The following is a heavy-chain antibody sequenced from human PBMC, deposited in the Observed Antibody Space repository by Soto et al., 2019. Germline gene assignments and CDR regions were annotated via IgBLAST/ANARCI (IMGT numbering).Heavy chain of an antibody. V-gene: IGHV4-59*08. Sequence: SETLSLTCTVSGASISSSYWSWIRQPPGKGLEWIGYIYNSGSTTYNPSLKSRVTISVDTSKNQFSLKLSSVTAADTAVYYCARLYDSGGYWIFDYWGQGTLVTVSS. CDR3: ARLYDSGGYWIFDY. J-gene: IGHJ4*02. CDR2: IYNSGST. CDR1: GASISSSY. D-gene: IGHD3-22*01.